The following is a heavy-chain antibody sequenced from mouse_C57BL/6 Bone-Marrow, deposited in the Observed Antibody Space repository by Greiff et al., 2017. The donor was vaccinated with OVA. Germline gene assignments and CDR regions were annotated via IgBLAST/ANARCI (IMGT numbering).Heavy chain of an antibody. CDR1: GFNIIDDY. Sequence: VQLKESGAELVRPGASVKLSCTASGFNIIDDYMHWVKQRPEQGLEWIGWIDPENGDTEYASKFQGKATITADTSSNTAYLQLSSLTSEDTAVYYCTTGYPYCWGQGTTLTVSS. CDR2: IDPENGDT. V-gene: IGHV14-4*01. CDR3: TTGYPYC. J-gene: IGHJ2*01. D-gene: IGHD2-2*01.